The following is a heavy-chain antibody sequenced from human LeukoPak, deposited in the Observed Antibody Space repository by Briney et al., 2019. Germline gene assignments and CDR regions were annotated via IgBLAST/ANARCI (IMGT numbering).Heavy chain of an antibody. Sequence: SETLSLTCAVYGGSFSGYYWSWIRQPPGKGLEWIGEINHSGSTNYNPSLKSRVTISVDTSKNQFSLKLSSVTAADTAVYYCARDSYSTPPNWFDPWGQGTLVTVSS. CDR2: INHSGST. D-gene: IGHD6-13*01. V-gene: IGHV4-34*01. CDR3: ARDSYSTPPNWFDP. J-gene: IGHJ5*02. CDR1: GGSFSGYY.